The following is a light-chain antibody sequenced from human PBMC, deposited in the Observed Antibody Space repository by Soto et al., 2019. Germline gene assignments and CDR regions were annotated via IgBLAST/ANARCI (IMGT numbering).Light chain of an antibody. CDR3: QESATTRWA. Sequence: DIQMTQSPSSLSASVGDRVTIACRASQNITNFLNWYQHNPGKAPNLLIFAASHLQSCVSSRFSGSGSGTDFTLTISSLHPGDFATFYCQESATTRWAFGQGTKVEIK. CDR2: AAS. V-gene: IGKV1-39*01. CDR1: QNITNF. J-gene: IGKJ1*01.